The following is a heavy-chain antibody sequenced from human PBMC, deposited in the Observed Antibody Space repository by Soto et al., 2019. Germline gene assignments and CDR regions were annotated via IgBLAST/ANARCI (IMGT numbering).Heavy chain of an antibody. D-gene: IGHD3-10*01. V-gene: IGHV4-34*01. CDR1: GGMLRAND. CDR3: ASSSFLRSGDLFHGLAV. J-gene: IGHJ6*02. Sequence: SQALRDSYSGSGGMLRANDQDVFLQPRGNGLVWSGEVNHGGTINYNPSLKSRSIISVDTSKNQFSLKLTSVTAEDTALYFCASSSFLRSGDLFHGLAVWGQGT. CDR2: VNHGGTI.